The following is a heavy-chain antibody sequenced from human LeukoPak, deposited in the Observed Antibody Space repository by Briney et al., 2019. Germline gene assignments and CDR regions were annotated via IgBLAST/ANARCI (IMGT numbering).Heavy chain of an antibody. CDR3: ARFTRFPLRFDC. CDR1: GGSISSYH. Sequence: PSETLSLTCTVPGGSISSYHWSWIRQPPGKGLEWIGYVYYSGGTNYNPSLKSRVTISVDTSKNQVSLKLSSVTAADTAVYYCARFTRFPLRFDCWGQGILVTVSS. D-gene: IGHD1-1*01. V-gene: IGHV4-59*01. J-gene: IGHJ4*02. CDR2: VYYSGGT.